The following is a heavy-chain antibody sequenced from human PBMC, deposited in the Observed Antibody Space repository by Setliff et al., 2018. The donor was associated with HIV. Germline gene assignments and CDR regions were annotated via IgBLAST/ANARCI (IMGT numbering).Heavy chain of an antibody. J-gene: IGHJ4*02. V-gene: IGHV4-39*01. D-gene: IGHD6-19*01. CDR2: ICFSGSA. Sequence: SETLSLTCTVSGDSIGTTTYYWGWIRQSPEKGLEWIGSICFSGSAYYNPSLESRVTISVDTSKNQFSLKLNSVTAADTAVYYCARHGNQWLVTIDYWGQGTLVTVSS. CDR1: GDSIGTTTYY. CDR3: ARHGNQWLVTIDY.